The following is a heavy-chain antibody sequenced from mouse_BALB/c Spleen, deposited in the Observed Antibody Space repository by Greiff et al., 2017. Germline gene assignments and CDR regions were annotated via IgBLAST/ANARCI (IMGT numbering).Heavy chain of an antibody. D-gene: IGHD6-1*01. CDR1: GYTFTDYA. CDR2: ISTYYGDA. Sequence: VQLQQSGAELVRPGVSVKISCKGSGYTFTDYAMHWVKQSHAKSLEWIGVISTYYGDASYNQKFKGKATMTVDKSSSTAYMELARLTSEDSAIYYCARSHPLTYYCDYWGQGTTLTVSS. V-gene: IGHV1S137*01. J-gene: IGHJ2*01. CDR3: ARSHPLTYYCDY.